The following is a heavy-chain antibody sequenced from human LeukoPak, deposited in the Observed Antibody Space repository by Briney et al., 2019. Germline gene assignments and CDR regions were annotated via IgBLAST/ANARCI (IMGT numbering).Heavy chain of an antibody. Sequence: SETLSLTCAVYGGSFSGYYWSWIRQPPGKGLEWNGEINHSGSTNYNPSLKSRVTISVDTSKNQFSLKLSSVTAADTAVYYCARGDYYDSSGYHYHFDYWGQGTLVTVSS. CDR1: GGSFSGYY. J-gene: IGHJ4*02. CDR2: INHSGST. V-gene: IGHV4-34*01. CDR3: ARGDYYDSSGYHYHFDY. D-gene: IGHD3-22*01.